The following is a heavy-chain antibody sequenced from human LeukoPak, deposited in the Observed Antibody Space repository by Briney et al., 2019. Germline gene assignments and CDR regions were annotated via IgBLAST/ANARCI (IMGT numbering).Heavy chain of an antibody. CDR2: IYYSGST. V-gene: IGHV4-39*01. Sequence: SETLSLTCTVSGGSISSSSYYWGWIRQPPGKGLEWIGSIYYSGSTYYNPSLKSRVTISVDTSKNQFSLKLSSVTAADTAVYYCARVLLGTFDYWGQGTLVTVSS. CDR1: GGSISSSSYY. CDR3: ARVLLGTFDY. D-gene: IGHD7-27*01. J-gene: IGHJ4*02.